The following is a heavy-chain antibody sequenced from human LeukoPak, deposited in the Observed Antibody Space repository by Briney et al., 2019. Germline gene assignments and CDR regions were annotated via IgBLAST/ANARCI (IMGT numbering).Heavy chain of an antibody. CDR3: ARDFTSDAFYI. CDR2: INHNRHT. Sequence: TSETLSLTCAVYGGSFSGYYWSWIRQPPGKGLEWLVEINHNRHTSYNSPLKSPVTISVCTSKNQSSLKLSSVTAADTAVYYCARDFTSDAFYIWGQGTMVTVS. J-gene: IGHJ3*02. D-gene: IGHD2-8*01. CDR1: GGSFSGYY. V-gene: IGHV4-34*01.